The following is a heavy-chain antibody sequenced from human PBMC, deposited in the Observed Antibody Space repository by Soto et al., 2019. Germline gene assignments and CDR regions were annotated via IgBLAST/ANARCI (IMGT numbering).Heavy chain of an antibody. V-gene: IGHV3-21*01. Sequence: DVQMVESGGGLVKPGGSLRLSCAASGFTFSRYTMNWVRQAPGKGLEWGSSISSSGSYIYYADSVMGRFTISRDNAKNSLYLQMNGLRAEDTAVYYCAREGAAGTDTYYFDCWGQGTLLTVSS. CDR2: ISSSGSYI. D-gene: IGHD6-13*01. CDR3: AREGAAGTDTYYFDC. CDR1: GFTFSRYT. J-gene: IGHJ4*02.